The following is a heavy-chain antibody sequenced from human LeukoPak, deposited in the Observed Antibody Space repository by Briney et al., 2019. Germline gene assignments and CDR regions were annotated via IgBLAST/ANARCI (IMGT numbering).Heavy chain of an antibody. CDR3: ASGGQWGVAATYFDY. D-gene: IGHD5-12*01. Sequence: ASVKLSCKASGYTFTGYYVHWVRQAPGQGLEWMGWINPNSGDTKYAQKFLGRVIMTRDTSITTAYMELSSLRSDDTAVYYCASGGQWGVAATYFDYWGQGTLVTVSS. CDR2: INPNSGDT. V-gene: IGHV1-2*02. J-gene: IGHJ4*02. CDR1: GYTFTGYY.